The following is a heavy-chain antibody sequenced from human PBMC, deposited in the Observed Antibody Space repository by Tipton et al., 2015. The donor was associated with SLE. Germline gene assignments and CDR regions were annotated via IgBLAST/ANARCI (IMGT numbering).Heavy chain of an antibody. Sequence: TLSLTCSVSGGSISGYSWSWVRQPPGKGLEWIGYIYYSGSTNYNPSLKSRVTMSVDTSENQFSLKLSSVTAADTAVYYCARDRYCGGSCFDWYFDLWGRGTLVTVSS. D-gene: IGHD2-15*01. CDR3: ARDRYCGGSCFDWYFDL. CDR2: IYYSGST. J-gene: IGHJ2*01. CDR1: GGSISGYS. V-gene: IGHV4-59*01.